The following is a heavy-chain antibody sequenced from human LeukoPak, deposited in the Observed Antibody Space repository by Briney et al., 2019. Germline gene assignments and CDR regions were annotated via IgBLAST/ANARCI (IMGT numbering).Heavy chain of an antibody. J-gene: IGHJ4*02. CDR2: ISSSGSYI. Sequence: PGESLRVSCAASGFTFSSYSMNWVRQAPGKGLEWVSSISSSGSYIYYADSMKGRFTISRDNAKNSLYLQMNSLRAEDTAVYYCARSCYSVTTCGDYWGQGTLVTVSS. CDR1: GFTFSSYS. CDR3: ARSCYSVTTCGDY. D-gene: IGHD5/OR15-5a*01. V-gene: IGHV3-21*01.